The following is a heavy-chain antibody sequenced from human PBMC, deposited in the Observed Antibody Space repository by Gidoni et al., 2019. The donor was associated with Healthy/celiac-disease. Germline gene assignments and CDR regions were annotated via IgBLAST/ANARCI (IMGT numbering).Heavy chain of an antibody. J-gene: IGHJ4*02. CDR2: IYYSGST. Sequence: WIRQPPGKGLEWIGYIYYSGSTNYNPSLKSRVTISVDTSKNQFSLKLSSVTAADTAVYYCARRHPSGYYLFDYWGQGTLVTVSS. CDR3: ARRHPSGYYLFDY. V-gene: IGHV4-59*08. D-gene: IGHD3-22*01.